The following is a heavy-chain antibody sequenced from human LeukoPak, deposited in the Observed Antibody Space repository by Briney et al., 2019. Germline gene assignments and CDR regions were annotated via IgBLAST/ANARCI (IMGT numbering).Heavy chain of an antibody. CDR2: IYYSGST. CDR3: ARDTGNPDYYYYYMDV. Sequence: PSETLSLTCTVSGGSISSYYWSWIRQPPGKGLEWIGYIYYSGSTNYNPSLKSRVTISVDTSKNQFSLKLSSVTAADTAVYYCARDTGNPDYYYYYMDVWGKGTTVTVSS. CDR1: GGSISSYY. J-gene: IGHJ6*03. V-gene: IGHV4-59*01. D-gene: IGHD4-17*01.